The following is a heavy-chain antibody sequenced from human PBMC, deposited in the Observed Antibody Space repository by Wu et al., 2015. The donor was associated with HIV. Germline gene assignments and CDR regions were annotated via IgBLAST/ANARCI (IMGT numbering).Heavy chain of an antibody. CDR2: INPNSGGT. V-gene: IGHV1-2*02. D-gene: IGHD1-26*01. J-gene: IGHJ4*02. Sequence: GYTFTGYYMHWVRQAPGQGLEWMGWINPNSGGTNYAQKFQGRVTMTRDTSISTAYMELSRLRSDDTAVYYCARDSWEVGATPVGYWGQGTLVTVSS. CDR1: GYTFTGYY. CDR3: ARDSWEVGATPVGY.